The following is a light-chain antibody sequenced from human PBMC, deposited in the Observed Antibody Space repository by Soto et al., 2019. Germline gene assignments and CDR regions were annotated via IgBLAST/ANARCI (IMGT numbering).Light chain of an antibody. V-gene: IGKV1-39*01. CDR1: QSISSY. J-gene: IGKJ1*01. CDR2: AAS. Sequence: DIQMTQSPSSLSASVGDRVTNTCRASQSISSYLNWYQQKPGKAPKLLIYAASSLQSGVPSRFSGSGSGTDFTLTISSLQLEDFATYYCQQSYSTPRTFGQGTKVDI. CDR3: QQSYSTPRT.